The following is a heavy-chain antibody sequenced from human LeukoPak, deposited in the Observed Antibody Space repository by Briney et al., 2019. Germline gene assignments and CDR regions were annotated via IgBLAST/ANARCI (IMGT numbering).Heavy chain of an antibody. Sequence: AASVKVSCKASGYTFTSYYMHWVRQAPGQGLEWMGIINPSGGSTSYAQKFQGRVTMTRDTSTSTAYMELSSLRSEDTAVYYCARGRPAIVVVPAATLEIDYWGQGTLVTVSS. CDR3: ARGRPAIVVVPAATLEIDY. J-gene: IGHJ4*02. CDR2: INPSGGST. V-gene: IGHV1-46*03. D-gene: IGHD2-2*01. CDR1: GYTFTSYY.